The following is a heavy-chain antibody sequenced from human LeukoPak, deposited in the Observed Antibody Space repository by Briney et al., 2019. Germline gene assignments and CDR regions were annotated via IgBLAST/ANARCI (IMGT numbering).Heavy chain of an antibody. CDR3: ARDYYGSGSYYDGGFDP. CDR2: IIPIFGTA. Sequence: SVKVSCKASGGTFSSYAISWVRQAPRQGLEWMGGIIPIFGTANYAQKFQGRVTITTDESTSTAYMELSSLRSEDTAVYYCARDYYGSGSYYDGGFDPWGQGTLVTVSS. V-gene: IGHV1-69*05. CDR1: GGTFSSYA. J-gene: IGHJ5*02. D-gene: IGHD3-10*01.